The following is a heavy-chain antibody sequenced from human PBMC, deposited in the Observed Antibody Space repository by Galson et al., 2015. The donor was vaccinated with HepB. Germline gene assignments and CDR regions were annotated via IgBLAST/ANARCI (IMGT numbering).Heavy chain of an antibody. CDR3: AKNYYDSSGPPNFGMDV. Sequence: SVKVSCKASGYTFTSYYMHWVRQAPGQGLEWMGIINPSGGSTSYAQKFQGRVTMTRDTSPSTVYMELSSLRSEDTAVYYCAKNYYDSSGPPNFGMDVWGQGTTVTVSS. CDR2: INPSGGST. CDR1: GYTFTSYY. V-gene: IGHV1-46*01. J-gene: IGHJ6*02. D-gene: IGHD3-22*01.